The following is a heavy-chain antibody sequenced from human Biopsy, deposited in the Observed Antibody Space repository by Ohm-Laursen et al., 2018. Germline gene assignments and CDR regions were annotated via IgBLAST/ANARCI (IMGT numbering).Heavy chain of an antibody. CDR2: TFYRAKWYT. Sequence: QTLSLTYAISGDSVSSNRAAWNWIRQSPSRGLEWLGRTFYRAKWYTDSAVSVKSRITLTPDPSTNQFSLQLNSVTPDDTAVYYCARSGSDSLNYYFDFWGQGTLVTVSS. CDR1: GDSVSSNRAA. CDR3: ARSGSDSLNYYFDF. J-gene: IGHJ4*02. V-gene: IGHV6-1*01. D-gene: IGHD2-21*02.